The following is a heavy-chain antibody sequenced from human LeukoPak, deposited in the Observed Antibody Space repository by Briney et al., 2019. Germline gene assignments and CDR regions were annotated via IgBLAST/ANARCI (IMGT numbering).Heavy chain of an antibody. V-gene: IGHV3-30*02. CDR1: GFTFSSYG. CDR2: IRYDGSNK. Sequence: GGSLRLSCAASGFTFSSYGMHWVRQAPGKGLEWVAFIRYDGSNKYYADSVKGRFTISRDNAKNSLYLQMNSLRAEDTAVYYCAKGRGWEASYYYYYMDVWGKGTTVTISS. D-gene: IGHD1-26*01. CDR3: AKGRGWEASYYYYYMDV. J-gene: IGHJ6*03.